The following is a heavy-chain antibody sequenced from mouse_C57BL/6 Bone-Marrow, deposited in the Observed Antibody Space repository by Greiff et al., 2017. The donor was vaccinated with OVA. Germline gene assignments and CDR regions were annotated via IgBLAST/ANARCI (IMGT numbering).Heavy chain of an antibody. CDR1: GFNITDDY. D-gene: IGHD1-1*01. V-gene: IGHV14-4*01. CDR2: IDPENGDT. J-gene: IGHJ2*01. CDR3: TTRFDYYDSGLYYFDY. Sequence: DVQLQESGAELVRPGASVKLSCTASGFNITDDYMHWVKQRPEQGLEWIGWIDPENGDTEYASKFQGQATITADTSSNTSYLKLSSLTSEDTAVYYCTTRFDYYDSGLYYFDYWGQGTTLTVSS.